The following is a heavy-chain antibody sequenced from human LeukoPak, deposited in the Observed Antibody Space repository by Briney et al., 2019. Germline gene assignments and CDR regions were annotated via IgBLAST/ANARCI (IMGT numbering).Heavy chain of an antibody. CDR3: ARDVVHSSSATTTHNWFDP. J-gene: IGHJ5*02. Sequence: SETLSLTCTVSGGSISSGDYYWSWIRPPPGKGLEWIGYIYYSGSTYYNPSLKRQVTISVDAYKNQFSLKLSPVTASDTAADYCARDVVHSSSATTTHNWFDPWGQGTLVTVSS. CDR2: IYYSGST. CDR1: GGSISSGDYY. V-gene: IGHV4-30-4*08. D-gene: IGHD6-6*01.